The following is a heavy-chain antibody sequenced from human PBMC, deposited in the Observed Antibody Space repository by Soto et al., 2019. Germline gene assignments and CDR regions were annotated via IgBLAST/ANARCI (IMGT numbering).Heavy chain of an antibody. J-gene: IGHJ1*01. V-gene: IGHV1-46*01. CDR2: INPSGGST. Sequence: QVQLVQSGAEVKKPGASVKVSCKASGYTFTSXYMXWXXXXXXXGLEWMGIINPSGGSTSYAQKXQGXVTMTXXXXXXXXXXXXXXXXXXXXXXXXXXXXXXXXFYFQHWGQGTLVTVSS. CDR3: XXXXXXXFYFQH. CDR1: GYTFTSXY.